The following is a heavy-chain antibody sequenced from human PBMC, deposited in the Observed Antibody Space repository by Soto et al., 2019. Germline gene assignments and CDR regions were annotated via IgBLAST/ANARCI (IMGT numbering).Heavy chain of an antibody. CDR1: GFPFSTYW. V-gene: IGHV3-7*01. D-gene: IGHD6-19*01. CDR3: ARDRFDSSGWSRWFDP. Sequence: EVQLVESGGGWVQPGGSLRLSCAASGFPFSTYWMSWFPQVPGKGLEGVANLKQAGSEKYYVDSVKGRFTISRDNAKNSLYLQMNSLRAEDTAVYYCARDRFDSSGWSRWFDPWGQGTLVTVSS. J-gene: IGHJ5*02. CDR2: LKQAGSEK.